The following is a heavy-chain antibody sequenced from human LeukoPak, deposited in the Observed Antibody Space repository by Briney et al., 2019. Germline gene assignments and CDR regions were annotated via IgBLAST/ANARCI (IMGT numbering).Heavy chain of an antibody. CDR2: INHSGST. D-gene: IGHD2-2*02. CDR3: ARLEKAGYCSSTSCYTGDFDY. Sequence: SETLSLTCAVYGGSFRGYSWSWIRQPPGKGLEWIGEINHSGSTNYNPSLKSRVTISVDTSKNQFSLKLSSVTAADTAVYYCARLEKAGYCSSTSCYTGDFDYWGQGTLVTVSS. V-gene: IGHV4-34*01. CDR1: GGSFRGYS. J-gene: IGHJ4*02.